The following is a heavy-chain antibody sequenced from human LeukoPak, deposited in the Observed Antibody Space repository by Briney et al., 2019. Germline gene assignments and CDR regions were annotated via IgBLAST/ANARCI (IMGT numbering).Heavy chain of an antibody. J-gene: IGHJ4*02. CDR3: ATSSYYGSGSDN. Sequence: PGGSLRLSCAASGFTFGSYAMTWVRQAPGKGLEWVSANSGSGATTYYADSVRGRFTISRDNAKNSLYLQMNSLRAEDTAVYYCATSSYYGSGSDNWGQGTLVTVSS. CDR1: GFTFGSYA. D-gene: IGHD3-10*01. V-gene: IGHV3-23*01. CDR2: NSGSGATT.